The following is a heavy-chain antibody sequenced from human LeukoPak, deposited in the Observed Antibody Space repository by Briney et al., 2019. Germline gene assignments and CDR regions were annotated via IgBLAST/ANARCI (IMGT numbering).Heavy chain of an antibody. Sequence: SETLSLTCVVSGGSISGSSHYWGWVRQPPGKGPEWIGSIHYSGITYYSPSLKSPVTISVDTSKNQFSLKLTSVTVADTAVYYCARHLDYYGSGSYLGLWGQGTQVTVSS. J-gene: IGHJ4*02. CDR3: ARHLDYYGSGSYLGL. V-gene: IGHV4-39*01. CDR1: GGSISGSSHY. CDR2: IHYSGIT. D-gene: IGHD3-10*01.